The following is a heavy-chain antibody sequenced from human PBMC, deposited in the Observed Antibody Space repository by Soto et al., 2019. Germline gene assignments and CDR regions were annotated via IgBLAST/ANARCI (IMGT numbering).Heavy chain of an antibody. CDR3: ARRIEQDGTLGHYYGMDV. V-gene: IGHV5-51*01. D-gene: IGHD1-1*01. CDR2: IYPGDSDT. J-gene: IGHJ6*02. CDR1: GYSFTSYW. Sequence: GESLKISCKGSGYSFTSYWIGWVRQMPGKGLEWMGIIYPGDSDTRYSPSFQGQVTISADKSISTAYLQWSSLKASDTAMYYCARRIEQDGTLGHYYGMDVWGQGTTVTVSS.